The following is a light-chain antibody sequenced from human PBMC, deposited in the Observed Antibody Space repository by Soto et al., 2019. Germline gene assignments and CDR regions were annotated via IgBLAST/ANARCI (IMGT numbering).Light chain of an antibody. CDR3: CSYAGSNTWV. CDR1: SSDVGSYNY. CDR2: DVS. Sequence: QAVVTQPASVSGSPGQSITISCTGTSSDVGSYNYVSWYQQHPGKAPKLMIYDVSNRPSGVPDRFSGSKSGNMASLTISGLQAEDEADYYCCSYAGSNTWVFGGGTKLTVL. J-gene: IGLJ3*02. V-gene: IGLV2-11*01.